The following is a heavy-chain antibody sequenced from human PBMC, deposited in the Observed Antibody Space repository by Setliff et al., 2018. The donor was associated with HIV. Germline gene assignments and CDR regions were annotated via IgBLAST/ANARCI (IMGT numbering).Heavy chain of an antibody. V-gene: IGHV4-59*08. CDR3: ARQSTVAAAGFDF. D-gene: IGHD6-13*01. CDR2: IYYNGIT. CDR1: GGSISSHY. J-gene: IGHJ4*02. Sequence: SETLSLTCTVSGGSISSHYWSWIRQPPGKGLEWIGSIYYNGITNYNPSLKSRVTVSVDTSKNQFSLKLSSVTAADTAIYYCARQSTVAAAGFDFWGQGTLVTVSS.